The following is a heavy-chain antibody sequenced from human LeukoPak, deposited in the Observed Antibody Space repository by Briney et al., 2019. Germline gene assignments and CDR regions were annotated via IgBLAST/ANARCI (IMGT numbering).Heavy chain of an antibody. D-gene: IGHD3-10*01. CDR1: GYTFTSYG. CDR3: ARPFRGVSGYDAYDM. Sequence: ASVKVSCKASGYTFTSYGISWVRQAPGQGLEWMGWINAGNGNTKCSQRFQGRVTITRDTSATTVYMDLSSLRSEDTAVYYCARPFRGVSGYDAYDMWGQGTLVTVS. CDR2: INAGNGNT. V-gene: IGHV1-18*01. J-gene: IGHJ3*02.